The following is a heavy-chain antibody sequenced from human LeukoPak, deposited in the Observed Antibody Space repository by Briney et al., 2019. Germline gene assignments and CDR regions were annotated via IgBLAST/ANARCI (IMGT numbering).Heavy chain of an antibody. CDR1: GFTFSSYW. V-gene: IGHV3-7*01. D-gene: IGHD1-1*01. CDR2: IKQDGSEK. Sequence: SGGSLRLSCAASGFTFSSYWMSWVRQAPGKGLEWVANIKQDGSEKYYVDSVKGRFTISRDNAKNSLYLQMNSLRAEDTAVYYCARMPLAWVRTTLNWFDPWGQGTLVTVSS. J-gene: IGHJ5*02. CDR3: ARMPLAWVRTTLNWFDP.